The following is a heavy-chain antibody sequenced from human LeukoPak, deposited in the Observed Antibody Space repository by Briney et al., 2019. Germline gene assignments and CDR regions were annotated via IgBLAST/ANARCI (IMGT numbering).Heavy chain of an antibody. D-gene: IGHD3-22*01. V-gene: IGHV1-18*01. J-gene: IGHJ4*02. Sequence: GASVKVSCKASGYTFTSYGIRWVRQAPGQGLEWMGWISAYNGNTNCAQKLQGRVTMTTDTSTSTAYMELRSLRSDDTAVYYCARDFDYYDSSGYYSFGYWGQGTLVTVSS. CDR2: ISAYNGNT. CDR1: GYTFTSYG. CDR3: ARDFDYYDSSGYYSFGY.